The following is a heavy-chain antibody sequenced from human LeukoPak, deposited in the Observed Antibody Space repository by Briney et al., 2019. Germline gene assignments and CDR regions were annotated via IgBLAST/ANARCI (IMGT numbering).Heavy chain of an antibody. V-gene: IGHV4-39*07. CDR3: ARDFVNRNYGYFY. J-gene: IGHJ4*02. CDR1: GGSISSSSYY. CDR2: TDYSGST. Sequence: PSETLSLTCTVSGGSISSSSYYWGWIRQSPGKGLEWIGSTDYSGSTYYNPSLKSRITISLDTSKNQFSLKLSSVTAADTAVYYCARDFVNRNYGYFYWGQGTLVTVSS. D-gene: IGHD5-18*01.